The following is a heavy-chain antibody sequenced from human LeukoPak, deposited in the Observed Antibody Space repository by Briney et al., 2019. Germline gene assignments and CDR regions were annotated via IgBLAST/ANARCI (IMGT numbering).Heavy chain of an antibody. Sequence: GGSLRLSCAASGFTFSSYWMSWVRQAPGKGLEWVANIKQDGSEKYYVDSVKGRFTISRDNSENTLYLQMNSLRAEDTAVYYCAKEFSVRGVIKPYYYYYMDVWGKGTTVTVSS. CDR1: GFTFSSYW. J-gene: IGHJ6*03. V-gene: IGHV3-7*01. CDR2: IKQDGSEK. D-gene: IGHD3-10*01. CDR3: AKEFSVRGVIKPYYYYYMDV.